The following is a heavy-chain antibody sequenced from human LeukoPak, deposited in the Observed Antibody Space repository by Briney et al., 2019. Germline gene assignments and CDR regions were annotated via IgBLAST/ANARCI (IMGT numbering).Heavy chain of an antibody. CDR3: ARNPPGEIAAAAY. CDR1: GYTFTSYY. Sequence: ASVKVSCKASGYTFTSYYMHWVRQAPGQGLEWMGIINPSGGSTSYAQKFRGRVTMTRDMSTSTVYMELSSLRSEDTAVYYCARNPPGEIAAAAYWGQGTLVTVSS. J-gene: IGHJ4*02. V-gene: IGHV1-46*01. D-gene: IGHD6-13*01. CDR2: INPSGGST.